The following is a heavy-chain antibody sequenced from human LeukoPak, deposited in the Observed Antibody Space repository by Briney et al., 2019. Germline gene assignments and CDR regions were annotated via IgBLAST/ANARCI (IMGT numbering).Heavy chain of an antibody. D-gene: IGHD5-12*01. CDR2: IDYTRST. Sequence: KSSETLSLTCTVSGGSISSYYWSWIRQPPGKELEWIGYIDYTRSTNYNPSLKSRLTISIDTSKNQFSLKLSSVTAADTAVYYCARGPRDIVATLSRNYYYYMDVWGKGTTVTVSS. CDR3: ARGPRDIVATLSRNYYYYMDV. CDR1: GGSISSYY. J-gene: IGHJ6*03. V-gene: IGHV4-59*01.